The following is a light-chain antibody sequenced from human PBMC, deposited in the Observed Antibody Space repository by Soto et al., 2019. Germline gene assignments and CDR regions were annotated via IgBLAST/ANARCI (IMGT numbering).Light chain of an antibody. J-gene: IGKJ1*01. CDR3: QQRSNWPPWT. Sequence: EIVLTQFPATLSLSPGERATLSCRASQSVSSYLAWYQQKPGQAPRLLIYDASNRATGIPARFSGSGSGTDFTLTISSLEPEDFEVYYCQQRSNWPPWTFGQGTKVEIK. V-gene: IGKV3-11*01. CDR2: DAS. CDR1: QSVSSY.